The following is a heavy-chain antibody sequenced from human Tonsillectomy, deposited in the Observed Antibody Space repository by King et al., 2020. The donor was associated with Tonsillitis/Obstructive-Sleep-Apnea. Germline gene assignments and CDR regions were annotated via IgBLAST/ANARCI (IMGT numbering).Heavy chain of an antibody. CDR2: IWNDGSNK. Sequence: VQLVESGGGVVQPGRSLRLSCAASGFIFSSFGMHWVRQAPGKGLEWVATIWNDGSNKYYGDSVKDRFTISRDNSKNRLYLQMNGLRAEDTAIYYCARDGDPVFGPQAVDNWGQGTLVTVSS. V-gene: IGHV3-33*01. D-gene: IGHD3/OR15-3a*01. CDR1: GFIFSSFG. J-gene: IGHJ4*02. CDR3: ARDGDPVFGPQAVDN.